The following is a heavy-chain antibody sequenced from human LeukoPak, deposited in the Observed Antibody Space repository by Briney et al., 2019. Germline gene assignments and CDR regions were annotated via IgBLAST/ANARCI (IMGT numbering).Heavy chain of an antibody. CDR3: MRYSHGSGYVVDL. CDR1: SGSISSTSYY. V-gene: IGHV4-39*01. CDR2: IIYSGNT. D-gene: IGHD6-13*01. J-gene: IGHJ5*02. Sequence: SETLSLTCTAFSGSISSTSYYWGWIRQAPGKGLEWIVGIIYSGNTYYNPSLKSRLTISVDTTKNQFSLKLTSVTAADTAVYFCMRYSHGSGYVVDLCGQGTLVAVSS.